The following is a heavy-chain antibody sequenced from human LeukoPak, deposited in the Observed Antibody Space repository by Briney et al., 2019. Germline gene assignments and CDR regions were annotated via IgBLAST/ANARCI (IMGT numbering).Heavy chain of an antibody. D-gene: IGHD2-2*01. CDR2: ISGDGGDT. Sequence: GGSLRLSCAASGFTFSGFAMTWVRQAPGKGLDRVSGISGDGGDTDYADSVKGRFTMSRDNSKNTLFLQMSSLRAEDTAVYYCARERVFCSSTSCPFDYWGQGTLVTVSS. CDR3: ARERVFCSSTSCPFDY. V-gene: IGHV3-23*01. CDR1: GFTFSGFA. J-gene: IGHJ4*02.